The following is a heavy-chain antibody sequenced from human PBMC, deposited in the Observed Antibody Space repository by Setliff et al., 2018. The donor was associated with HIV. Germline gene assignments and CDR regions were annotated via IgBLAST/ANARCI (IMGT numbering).Heavy chain of an antibody. D-gene: IGHD5-12*01. Sequence: PSETLSLTCTVSGDSISSAGYYWNWIRQRPETGLEWVGYIYYSGRTFYNPSLKSQITISVDTSKNQFSLKLNSVTAADTAVYYCARGGHGYTSDYFDYWGQGILVTVSS. J-gene: IGHJ4*02. CDR3: ARGGHGYTSDYFDY. CDR1: GDSISSAGYY. CDR2: IYYSGRT. V-gene: IGHV4-31*01.